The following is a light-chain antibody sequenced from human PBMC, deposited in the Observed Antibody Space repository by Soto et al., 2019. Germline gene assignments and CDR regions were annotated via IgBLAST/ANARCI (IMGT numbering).Light chain of an antibody. CDR1: QGISSY. V-gene: IGKV1-9*01. Sequence: IQLTQSPSSLSASVGDRVTITCRASQGISSYVAWYQQKPGEAPNLLIYAASTLQSGVPSRFSGSGSGTDFTLTISSLQPEDFATYYCQQLNSYPLTFGGGTKV. J-gene: IGKJ4*01. CDR2: AAS. CDR3: QQLNSYPLT.